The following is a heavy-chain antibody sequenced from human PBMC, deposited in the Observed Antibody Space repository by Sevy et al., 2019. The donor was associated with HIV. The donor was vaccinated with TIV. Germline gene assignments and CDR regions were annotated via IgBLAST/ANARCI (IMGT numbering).Heavy chain of an antibody. CDR2: FYPGNSDV. J-gene: IGHJ3*02. V-gene: IGHV5-51*01. CDR3: ARGLYYYDSSGYSDAFDI. CDR1: GYIFKNYW. Sequence: GESLKISCKGSGYIFKNYWIGWVRQVPGKGLEWMGIFYPGNSDVRYSPSFQGHVTISADKCISAAYLQWRRLKASDTAMYFCARGLYYYDSSGYSDAFDIWGQGTMVTVSS. D-gene: IGHD3-22*01.